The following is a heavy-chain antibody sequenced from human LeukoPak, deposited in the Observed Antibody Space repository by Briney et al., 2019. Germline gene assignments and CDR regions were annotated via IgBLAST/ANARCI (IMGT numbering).Heavy chain of an antibody. CDR3: VRTYYYDSSGYSDY. Sequence: GGSLRLSCAASGFTFSSYSMNWVRQAPGKGLEWVSYISSSSSTIYYADSVKGRFTISRDNAKNSLYLQMNSLRAEDTAVYYCVRTYYYDSSGYSDYWGQGTLVTVSS. J-gene: IGHJ4*02. D-gene: IGHD3-22*01. CDR1: GFTFSSYS. CDR2: ISSSSSTI. V-gene: IGHV3-48*04.